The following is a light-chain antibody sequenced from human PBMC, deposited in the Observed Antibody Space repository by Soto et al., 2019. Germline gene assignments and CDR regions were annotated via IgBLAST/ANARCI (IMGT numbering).Light chain of an antibody. J-gene: IGLJ2*01. CDR2: DSN. Sequence: QSALTQPPSGSAAPGQRVTISCSGSSSNIGNNYVSWYQQLPGTAPKLLSYDSNKRPSGIPDRFSGSKSGTSATLGITGLQTGDEADYYCGTWDSSLSAVVFGGGTKLTVL. V-gene: IGLV1-51*01. CDR3: GTWDSSLSAVV. CDR1: SSNIGNNY.